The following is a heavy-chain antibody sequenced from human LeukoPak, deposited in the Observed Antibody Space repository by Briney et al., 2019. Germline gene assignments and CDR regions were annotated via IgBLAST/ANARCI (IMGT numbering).Heavy chain of an antibody. Sequence: GAAVKVSCKASGGTFSSYAISWVRQAPGQGLEWMGGIIPIFGTANYAQKCQGRVTIPADKSTSTAYMERSSLRSEDTAVYYCARAPYYYDSSGYRGYFDYWGQGTLVTVSS. V-gene: IGHV1-69*06. J-gene: IGHJ4*02. CDR2: IIPIFGTA. CDR1: GGTFSSYA. D-gene: IGHD3-22*01. CDR3: ARAPYYYDSSGYRGYFDY.